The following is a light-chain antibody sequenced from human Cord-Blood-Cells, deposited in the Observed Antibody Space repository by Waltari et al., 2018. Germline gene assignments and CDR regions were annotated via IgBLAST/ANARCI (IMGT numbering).Light chain of an antibody. CDR1: QRISSY. CDR2: AAS. V-gene: IGKV1-39*01. CDR3: QQSYSTPLT. J-gene: IGKJ1*01. Sequence: IQMIQSPSSLSASVGDRVTITCRASQRISSYLNWYQQKPGKAPKLLIYAASSLQSGVPSRFSGSGSGTDFTLTISRLQPEDFAIYYCQQSYSTPLTFGQGTKVEIK.